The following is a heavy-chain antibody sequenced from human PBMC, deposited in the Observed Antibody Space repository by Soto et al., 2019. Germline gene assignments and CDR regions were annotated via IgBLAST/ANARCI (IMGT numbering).Heavy chain of an antibody. D-gene: IGHD6-19*01. J-gene: IGHJ4*02. CDR2: ITLYNGNT. CDR1: GYTFTYCS. Sequence: ASVKVSCKASGYTFTYCSLHWLQQAPGQGLERMRWITLYNGNTNYAKKFQERVTITRDMSPSTAYMELSSLRSEDTAVYYCAADSIAVAGSYFDYWGQGTLVTVSS. V-gene: IGHV1-45*02. CDR3: AADSIAVAGSYFDY.